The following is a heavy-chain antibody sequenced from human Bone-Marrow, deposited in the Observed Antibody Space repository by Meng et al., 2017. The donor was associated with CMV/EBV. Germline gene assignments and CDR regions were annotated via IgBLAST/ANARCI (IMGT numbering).Heavy chain of an antibody. V-gene: IGHV4-39*01. J-gene: IGHJ4*02. CDR2: LYSSGST. Sequence: SSYDWGCIRTPPGKGLEWIGSLYSSGSTYYNPSLKSRVTISVDTSKNQFSLKLSSVTAADTAVYYCARHSRYYYDSSGYYPYYFDYWGQGTLVTVSS. D-gene: IGHD3-22*01. CDR1: SSYD. CDR3: ARHSRYYYDSSGYYPYYFDY.